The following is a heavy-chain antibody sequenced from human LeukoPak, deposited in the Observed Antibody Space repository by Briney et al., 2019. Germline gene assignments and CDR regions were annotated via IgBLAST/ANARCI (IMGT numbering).Heavy chain of an antibody. Sequence: GGSLRVSCAASGFTFSSDTMHCVRQAPGKGLEWVAVISYDGSNQHYADSVKDRFTISRDNSDNTLFLQMNSLRVEDTAVYYCARAGPPRLWFGELLAWGQGTLVSVPS. V-gene: IGHV3-30*04. J-gene: IGHJ4*02. CDR3: ARAGPPRLWFGELLA. CDR2: ISYDGSNQ. CDR1: GFTFSSDT. D-gene: IGHD3-10*01.